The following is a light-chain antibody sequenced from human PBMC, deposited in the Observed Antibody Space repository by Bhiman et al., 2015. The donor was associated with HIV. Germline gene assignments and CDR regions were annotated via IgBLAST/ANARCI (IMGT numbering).Light chain of an antibody. CDR2: DNN. V-gene: IGLV1-51*01. Sequence: QSVLTQPPSVSAAPGQKVTISCSGSSSNIGNNYVSWYQQLPGTAPKLLIYDNNKRPSGIPDRFSGSKSGTSATLGITGLQTGDEADYYCQSYDSSLSGRVFGGGDQADRP. CDR1: SSNIGNNY. J-gene: IGLJ3*02. CDR3: QSYDSSLSGRV.